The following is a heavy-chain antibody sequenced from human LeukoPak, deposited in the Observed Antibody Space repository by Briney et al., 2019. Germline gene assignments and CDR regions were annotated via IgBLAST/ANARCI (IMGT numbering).Heavy chain of an antibody. CDR1: GGTFSSYA. D-gene: IGHD3-22*01. J-gene: IGHJ4*02. Sequence: GASVKVSCKASGGTFSSYAISWVRQAPGQGLEWMGGIIPIFGTANYAQKFQGRVTITTDESTSTAYMELSSLRSEDTAVYYCARASGNYYVSSGYYRTPPRFDYWGQGTLVTVSS. V-gene: IGHV1-69*05. CDR3: ARASGNYYVSSGYYRTPPRFDY. CDR2: IIPIFGTA.